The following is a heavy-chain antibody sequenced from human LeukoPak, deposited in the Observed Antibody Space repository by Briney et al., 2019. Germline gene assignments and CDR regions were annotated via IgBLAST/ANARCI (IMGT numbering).Heavy chain of an antibody. D-gene: IGHD4-11*01. V-gene: IGHV4-59*08. CDR2: IYYSGST. CDR1: GGSISSSY. Sequence: PSETLSLTCTVSGGSISSSYWSWIRQPPGKGLEWIGYIYYSGSTNYNPSLKSRVTISVDTSKNQFSLKLNSVTAADTAVYYCARQGPLTTAVTTRTNPFDYWAREPWSPSPQ. CDR3: ARQGPLTTAVTTRTNPFDY. J-gene: IGHJ4*02.